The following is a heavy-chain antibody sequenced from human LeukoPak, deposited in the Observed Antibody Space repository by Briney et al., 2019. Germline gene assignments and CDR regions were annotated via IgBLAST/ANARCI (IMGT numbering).Heavy chain of an antibody. CDR2: ISSNGGST. D-gene: IGHD3-10*01. Sequence: GGSLRLSCAASGFTFSSYAMHWVRQAPGKGLEYVSPISSNGGSTYYANSVKRRFTISRDNSKNPLYLQMGSLRAEDMAVYYCAKGVITLDYWGQGTLVTVSS. CDR1: GFTFSSYA. J-gene: IGHJ4*02. V-gene: IGHV3-64*01. CDR3: AKGVITLDY.